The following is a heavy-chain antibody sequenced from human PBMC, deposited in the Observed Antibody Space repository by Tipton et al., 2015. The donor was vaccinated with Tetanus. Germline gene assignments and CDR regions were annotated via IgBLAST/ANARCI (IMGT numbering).Heavy chain of an antibody. CDR2: IYFSGST. V-gene: IGHV4-31*03. CDR1: GGSLSRGGYY. CDR3: ARDQARGARGWNYFDS. Sequence: GLVKPSQTLSLTCTVSGGSLSRGGYYWTWIRQNPGKGLEWIGDIYFSGSTYYSPSLKGRVTISVDTSKNQFSLRLNSVTAADTAVYYCARDQARGARGWNYFDSWGQGTLVTVSS. D-gene: IGHD6-6*01. J-gene: IGHJ4*02.